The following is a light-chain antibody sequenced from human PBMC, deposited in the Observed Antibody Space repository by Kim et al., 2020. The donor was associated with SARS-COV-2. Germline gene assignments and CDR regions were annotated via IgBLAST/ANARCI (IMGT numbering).Light chain of an antibody. CDR1: QCSSIY. Sequence: SVVDRVPCTCRARQCSSIYFACHQQKPGRPPKVLIYAASSLQSGVPSRFSGSGSGTDFTLTISSLQPEDFATYYRLQHKTYPYTFGQGTKLEI. CDR2: AAS. CDR3: LQHKTYPYT. V-gene: IGKV1-9*01. J-gene: IGKJ2*01.